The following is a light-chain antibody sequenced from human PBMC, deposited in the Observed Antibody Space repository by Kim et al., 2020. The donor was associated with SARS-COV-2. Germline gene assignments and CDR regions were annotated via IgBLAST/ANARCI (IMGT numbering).Light chain of an antibody. CDR1: SSNIARNP. Sequence: QSALTQPPSVSETPGQRVTISCSGSSSNIARNPVNWYQQLPGTAPKLLIYSDDQRPSGVADRFSGSKSGTSASLAISGLQSGDEADYYCAAWDDSPNAWVFGGGTKVTVL. J-gene: IGLJ3*02. V-gene: IGLV1-44*01. CDR3: AAWDDSPNAWV. CDR2: SDD.